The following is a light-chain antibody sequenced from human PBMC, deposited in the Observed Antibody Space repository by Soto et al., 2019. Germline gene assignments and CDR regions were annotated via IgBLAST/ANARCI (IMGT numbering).Light chain of an antibody. J-gene: IGLJ1*01. CDR3: DSYTSSRAYV. CDR2: EVS. CDR1: SSDVGGYNY. V-gene: IGLV2-14*01. Sequence: QSALTQPASVSGSRGQSITISCTGTSSDVGGYNYVSWYQQQSGKAPKLIMHEVSYRPSGVSNRFSGPKSGNTASLTISGLQAEDEADYYCDSYTSSRAYVFGSGTKVTVL.